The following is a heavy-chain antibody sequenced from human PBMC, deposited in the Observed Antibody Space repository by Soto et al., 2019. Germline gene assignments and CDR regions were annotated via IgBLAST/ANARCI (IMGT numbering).Heavy chain of an antibody. V-gene: IGHV1-18*01. Sequence: ASVTVSCKASGYTFTSYGISWVRQAPGQGLEWMGWISAYNGNTNYAQKLQGRVTMTTDTSTSTAYMELRSLRSDDTAVYYCARDYSYYYDSSGKSDFDYWGQGTLVTVSS. CDR3: ARDYSYYYDSSGKSDFDY. CDR1: GYTFTSYG. CDR2: ISAYNGNT. D-gene: IGHD3-22*01. J-gene: IGHJ4*02.